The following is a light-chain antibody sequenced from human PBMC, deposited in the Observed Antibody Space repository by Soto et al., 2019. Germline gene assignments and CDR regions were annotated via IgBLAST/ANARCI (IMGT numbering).Light chain of an antibody. CDR1: QSVSSSY. Sequence: EIMLTQSPGTLSLYPGERATLSCRASQSVSSSYLAWYQQKPGQAPRLLIYGASSRATGIPDRFSGSGSGTDFTLTISRLEPEDFAVYSCQQYGSSPGTFGQGTKLEIK. CDR2: GAS. J-gene: IGKJ2*01. CDR3: QQYGSSPGT. V-gene: IGKV3-20*01.